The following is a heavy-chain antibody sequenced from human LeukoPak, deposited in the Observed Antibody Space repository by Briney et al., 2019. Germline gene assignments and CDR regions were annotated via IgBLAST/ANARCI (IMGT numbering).Heavy chain of an antibody. V-gene: IGHV3-23*01. J-gene: IGHJ4*02. CDR1: GFTSTSYS. D-gene: IGHD1-26*01. Sequence: GGSLRLSCAASGFTSTSYSMNWVRQAPGKGQEWVSTISGGGGSTYYADSVKGRFTISRDNSKNTLYLQVNSLRAEDTAVYYCAKGGKWDVTPFDYWGQGTLVTVSS. CDR2: ISGGGGST. CDR3: AKGGKWDVTPFDY.